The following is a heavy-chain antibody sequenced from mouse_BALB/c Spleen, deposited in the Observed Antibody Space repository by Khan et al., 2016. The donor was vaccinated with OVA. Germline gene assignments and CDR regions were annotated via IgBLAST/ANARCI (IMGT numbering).Heavy chain of an antibody. J-gene: IGHJ2*01. CDR1: GYSITSDYA. CDR3: ARVYGEDFDY. Sequence: EVELVESGPGLVKPSQSLSLTCTVTGYSITSDYAWNWIRQFPGNKLEWMGYISYSGNTNYNPSLKSRISITRDTSENQFFLQLNSVTTEDTATYYCARVYGEDFDYWGQGTTLTVSS. CDR2: ISYSGNT. V-gene: IGHV3-2*02. D-gene: IGHD1-1*01.